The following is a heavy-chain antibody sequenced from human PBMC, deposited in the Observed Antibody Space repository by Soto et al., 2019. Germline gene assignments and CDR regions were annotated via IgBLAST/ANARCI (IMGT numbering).Heavy chain of an antibody. J-gene: IGHJ4*02. D-gene: IGHD5-12*01. CDR2: IIPIFGTA. V-gene: IGHV1-69*13. CDR3: ARGGWLHPLYY. Sequence: GASVKVSFKASGGTFSSYAISWLRQAPGQGLEWMGGIIPIFGTANYAQKFQGRVTITADESTSTAYMELSSLRSEDTAVYYCARGGWLHPLYYWGQGTLVTVSS. CDR1: GGTFSSYA.